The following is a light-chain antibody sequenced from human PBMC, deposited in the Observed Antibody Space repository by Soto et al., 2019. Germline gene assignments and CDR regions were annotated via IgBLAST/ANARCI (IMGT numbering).Light chain of an antibody. CDR3: QQYHSLNT. J-gene: IGKJ2*01. Sequence: DFQMTQSPSTLSASVGDRVTITCRASQSIGSWLAWYQQKPGKAPKVLIYKASSLESGVPSRFSGSGSGTEFTLTISSLQPDDFATYYCQQYHSLNTFGQGTKLEI. V-gene: IGKV1-5*03. CDR2: KAS. CDR1: QSIGSW.